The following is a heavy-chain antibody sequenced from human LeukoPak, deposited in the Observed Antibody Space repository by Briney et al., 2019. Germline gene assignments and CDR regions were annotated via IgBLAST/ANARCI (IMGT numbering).Heavy chain of an antibody. V-gene: IGHV3-21*01. Sequence: GGSLRLSCAASGFTFSSYSMNWVRQAPGKGLEWVSSISSSSSYIYYADSVKGRFTISRDNAKNSLYLQMNSLRAEDTAVYYCAKDCVRGGQAMDYWGQGTLVTVSS. CDR1: GFTFSSYS. D-gene: IGHD3-10*02. CDR3: AKDCVRGGQAMDY. J-gene: IGHJ4*02. CDR2: ISSSSSYI.